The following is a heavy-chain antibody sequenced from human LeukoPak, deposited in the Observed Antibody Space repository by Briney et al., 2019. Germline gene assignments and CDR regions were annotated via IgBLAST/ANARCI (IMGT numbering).Heavy chain of an antibody. CDR2: ISKDGSTT. CDR3: ARGASSGYRIDY. Sequence: GGSLRLSCAASGFTFNNYWMHWVRQAPGKGLVWVSRISKDGSTTNYADSVKGRFTISRDNAKNTWYLQMNSLTADDTALYYCARGASSGYRIDYWGQGTLVTVSS. CDR1: GFTFNNYW. D-gene: IGHD3-10*01. J-gene: IGHJ4*02. V-gene: IGHV3-74*01.